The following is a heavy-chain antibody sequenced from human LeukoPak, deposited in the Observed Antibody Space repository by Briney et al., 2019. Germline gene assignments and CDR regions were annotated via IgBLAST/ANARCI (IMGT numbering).Heavy chain of an antibody. CDR3: ARDPITGTARFDY. CDR2: ISYDGSNK. D-gene: IGHD1-7*01. Sequence: GGSLRLSCAASGFTFSSYAMHWVRQAPGKGLEWVAVISYDGSNKYYADSVKGRFTISRDNSKNTLYLQMNSLRAEDTAVYYCARDPITGTARFDYWGQGTLVTVSS. CDR1: GFTFSSYA. V-gene: IGHV3-30*04. J-gene: IGHJ4*02.